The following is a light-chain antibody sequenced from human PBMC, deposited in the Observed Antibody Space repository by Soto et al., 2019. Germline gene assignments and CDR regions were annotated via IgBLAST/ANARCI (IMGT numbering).Light chain of an antibody. CDR2: EVS. V-gene: IGLV2-8*01. J-gene: IGLJ1*01. CDR3: SSYSGTNYHYV. Sequence: QSVLTQPPSASGAFGQSVTISCTGTSSDVGGYNYVSWYQQHPGKAPKLMIYEVSERPSGVPDRFSGSKSGNTASLTVSGLQADDEADHYCSSYSGTNYHYVFGTGTKVTVL. CDR1: SSDVGGYNY.